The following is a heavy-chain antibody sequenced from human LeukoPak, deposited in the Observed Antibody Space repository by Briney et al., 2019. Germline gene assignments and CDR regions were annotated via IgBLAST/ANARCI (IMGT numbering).Heavy chain of an antibody. CDR3: ASAGIDRWELLTHAFDI. J-gene: IGHJ3*02. D-gene: IGHD4-23*01. CDR2: ISAYNGNT. V-gene: IGHV1-18*01. CDR1: GYTFTSYG. Sequence: GASVKVSCKASGYTFTSYGISWVRQAPGQGLEWMGWISAYNGNTNYAQKLQGRVTMTTDTSTGTAYMELRSLRSDDTAVYYCASAGIDRWELLTHAFDIWGQGTMVTVSS.